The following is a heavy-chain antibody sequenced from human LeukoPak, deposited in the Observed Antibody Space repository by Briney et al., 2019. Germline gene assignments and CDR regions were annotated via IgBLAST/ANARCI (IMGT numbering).Heavy chain of an antibody. J-gene: IGHJ3*02. CDR1: GGSISSSSYY. D-gene: IGHD3-10*01. CDR3: ARHSITMVRGVKPAPAFDI. V-gene: IGHV4-39*01. Sequence: SETLSLTCTVSGGSISSSSYYWGWIRQPPGKGLEWIGSIYYSGSTYHNPSLKSRVTISVDTSKNQFSLKLSSVTAADTAVYYCARHSITMVRGVKPAPAFDIWGQGTMVTVSS. CDR2: IYYSGST.